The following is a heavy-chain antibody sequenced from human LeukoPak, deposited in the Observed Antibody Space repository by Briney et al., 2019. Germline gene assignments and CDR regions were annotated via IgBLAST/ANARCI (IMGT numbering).Heavy chain of an antibody. Sequence: PGGSLRLSCAASGFTLSDYWMSWVRQAPGKGLERVANIKQDGSEKYYVDSVKGRFTISRDNSKNTLYLQMNSLRAEDTAVYYCARDHLFLITGTTIGYWGQGTLVTVSS. D-gene: IGHD1-7*01. J-gene: IGHJ4*02. V-gene: IGHV3-7*01. CDR3: ARDHLFLITGTTIGY. CDR2: IKQDGSEK. CDR1: GFTLSDYW.